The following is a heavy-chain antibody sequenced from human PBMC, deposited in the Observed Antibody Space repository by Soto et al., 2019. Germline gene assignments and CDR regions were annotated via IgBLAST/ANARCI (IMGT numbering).Heavy chain of an antibody. CDR3: AREGAAPYYYYGMDV. D-gene: IGHD6-6*01. CDR1: GGSISSGGYF. J-gene: IGHJ6*02. V-gene: IGHV4-31*03. CDR2: IYYSGST. Sequence: QVQLQESGPGLVKPSQTLSLTCTVSGGSISSGGYFWSWIRQHPGKGLEWIGFIYYSGSTYYNPSHRSRFTISVDTSKNQVSLKLSSVTAADTAVYYCAREGAAPYYYYGMDVWGQGTTVTVSS.